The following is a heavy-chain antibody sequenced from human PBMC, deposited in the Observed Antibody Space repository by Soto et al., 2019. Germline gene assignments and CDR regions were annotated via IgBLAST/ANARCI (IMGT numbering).Heavy chain of an antibody. CDR2: FYYSGST. CDR3: ARGATYGPLIYLDL. CDR1: GGSIGVYF. V-gene: IGHV4-59*01. D-gene: IGHD3-16*01. Sequence: PSETLSLTCTVSGGSIGVYFWSWIRQSPGKGLEWLGYFYYSGSTSYNPSLKSRATISMDTSRNQFSLNLISATAADTAVYYCARGATYGPLIYLDLWGQGTLVTVSS. J-gene: IGHJ4*02.